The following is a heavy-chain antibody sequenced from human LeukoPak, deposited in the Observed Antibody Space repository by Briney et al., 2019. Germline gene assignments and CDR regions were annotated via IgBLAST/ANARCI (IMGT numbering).Heavy chain of an antibody. CDR1: GFTFSSYS. CDR2: ISSSSSYI. CDR3: ARGGRLLYYFDY. Sequence: AGSLRLSCAASGFTFSSYSMNWVRQAPGKGLEWVSSISSSSSYIYYADSVKGRFTISRDNAKNSLYLQMNSLRAEDTAVYYCARGGRLLYYFDYWGQGTLVTVSS. D-gene: IGHD6-25*01. V-gene: IGHV3-21*01. J-gene: IGHJ4*02.